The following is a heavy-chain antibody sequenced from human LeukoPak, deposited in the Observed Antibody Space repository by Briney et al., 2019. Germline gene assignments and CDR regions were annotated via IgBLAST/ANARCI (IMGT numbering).Heavy chain of an antibody. D-gene: IGHD6-25*01. V-gene: IGHV4-39*07. CDR2: FYYNGAT. CDR3: ARSLQRGSMDY. Sequence: SETLSLTCTVSGGSISSYYWGWIRQSPEKGLEWLGSFYYNGATYYNPSLSSRLTISEDTSKNQVSLKLSSVTAADTAVYYCARSLQRGSMDYWGQGTLVTVSS. J-gene: IGHJ4*02. CDR1: GGSISSYY.